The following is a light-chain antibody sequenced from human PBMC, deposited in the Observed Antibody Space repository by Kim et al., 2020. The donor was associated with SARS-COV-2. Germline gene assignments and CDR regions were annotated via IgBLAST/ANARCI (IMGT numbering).Light chain of an antibody. CDR2: DVS. CDR1: SSNIGSYNY. CDR3: SSYTSSDTLV. J-gene: IGLJ3*02. Sequence: GQSITISCSGTSSNIGSYNYVSWYQQHPGKAPKLMIYDVSKWPSGVSNRFSGSKSGNTASLTISGLQVEDEADYYCSSYTSSDTLVFGGGTQLTVL. V-gene: IGLV2-14*03.